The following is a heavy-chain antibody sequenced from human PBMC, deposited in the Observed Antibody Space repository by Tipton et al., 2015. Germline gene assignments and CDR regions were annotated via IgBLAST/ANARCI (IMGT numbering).Heavy chain of an antibody. J-gene: IGHJ6*02. CDR2: INHSGRI. D-gene: IGHD3-22*01. Sequence: TLSLTCAVSGGSFSGHYWYWIRQPPGKGLEWIGEINHSGRIKYNPSLKSRVTISVDTSKSQFSLKLSSVTAADTAVYYCARRTRLNMIPMRGSIDVWGQGTTVTVSS. CDR3: ARRTRLNMIPMRGSIDV. V-gene: IGHV4-34*01. CDR1: GGSFSGHY.